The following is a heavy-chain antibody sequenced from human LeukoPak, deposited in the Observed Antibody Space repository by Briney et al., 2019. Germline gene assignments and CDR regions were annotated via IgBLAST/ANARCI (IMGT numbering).Heavy chain of an antibody. CDR2: IYSGGST. V-gene: IGHV3-66*01. D-gene: IGHD4-11*01. J-gene: IGHJ5*02. CDR1: GFTVSSNY. CDR3: ARDSPDYRGFDP. Sequence: GGSLRLSCAASGFTVSSNYMSWVRQAPGKGLEWVSVIYSGGSTYYADSVKGRFTISRDNSKNTLYLQMNSLRAEDTAVYYCARDSPDYRGFDPWGQGTLVTVSS.